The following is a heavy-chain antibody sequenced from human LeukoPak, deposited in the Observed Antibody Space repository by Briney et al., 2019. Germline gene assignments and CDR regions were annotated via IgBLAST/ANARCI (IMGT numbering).Heavy chain of an antibody. J-gene: IGHJ3*02. V-gene: IGHV4-61*02. CDR2: IYTSGST. Sequence: SETLSLTCTVSGGSISSGSYYWSWIRQPAGKGLEWIGRIYTSGSTNYNPSLKSRVTISVDTSKNQFSLKLSSVTAADTAVYYCARGVIAAAGPDAFDIWGQGTMVTVSS. CDR1: GGSISSGSYY. D-gene: IGHD6-13*01. CDR3: ARGVIAAAGPDAFDI.